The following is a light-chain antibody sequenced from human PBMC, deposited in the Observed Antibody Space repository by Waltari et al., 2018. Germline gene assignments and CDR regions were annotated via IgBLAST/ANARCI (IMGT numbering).Light chain of an antibody. CDR2: GAS. V-gene: IGKV1-5*03. CDR1: QSITTS. CDR3: QQANTNTFPPT. Sequence: DIQMTQSPSTLSASVGDTVIISCRASQSITTSLAWYQQKPGKAPDVLIYGASNLESGVPSRFSGSGSGTEFTLTISSLQPDDFATYYCQQANTNTFPPTFGQGTKVEIK. J-gene: IGKJ1*01.